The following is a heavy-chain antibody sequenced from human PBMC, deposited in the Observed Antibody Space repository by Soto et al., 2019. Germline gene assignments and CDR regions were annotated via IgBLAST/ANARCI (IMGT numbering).Heavy chain of an antibody. CDR1: GYTFTSYG. Sequence: GSSVKVSCKDSGYTFTSYGISWVRQAPGQGLEWMGWISAYNGNTNYQQKLQGRVTMTTDTYTSTAYMELRSLRSDDTAVYYCARERSPVFYSSGHYLGSRFDPCG. CDR3: ARERSPVFYSSGHYLGSRFDP. J-gene: IGHJ5*02. D-gene: IGHD3-22*01. CDR2: ISAYNGNT. V-gene: IGHV1-18*01.